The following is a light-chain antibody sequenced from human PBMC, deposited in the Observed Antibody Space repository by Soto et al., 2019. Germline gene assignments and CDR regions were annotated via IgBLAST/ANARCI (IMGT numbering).Light chain of an antibody. CDR3: HQYGTSPRT. J-gene: IGKJ1*01. Sequence: VLTPSPDSLAVSLGERATINCRASQSVSSSYLAWYQQKPGQAPGLLIYGASSRATGIPDGFSGSGSGTDFNLTVSRLAPEDFAVYYCHQYGTSPRTFGQGTKVDIK. CDR1: QSVSSSY. CDR2: GAS. V-gene: IGKV3-20*01.